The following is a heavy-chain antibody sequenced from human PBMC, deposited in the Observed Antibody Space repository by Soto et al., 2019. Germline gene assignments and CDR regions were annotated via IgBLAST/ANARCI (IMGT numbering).Heavy chain of an antibody. CDR3: ARAQGIAAAGT. J-gene: IGHJ4*02. D-gene: IGHD6-13*01. V-gene: IGHV1-69*02. Sequence: QVQLVQSGAEVKKPGSSVKVSCKASGGTFSSYTISWVRQAPGQGLEWMGRIIPILCIANYAQKVQGRVTITADKSPSTAYMELSSLRSEDTAVYYCARAQGIAAAGTWGQGTLVTVSS. CDR2: IIPILCIA. CDR1: GGTFSSYT.